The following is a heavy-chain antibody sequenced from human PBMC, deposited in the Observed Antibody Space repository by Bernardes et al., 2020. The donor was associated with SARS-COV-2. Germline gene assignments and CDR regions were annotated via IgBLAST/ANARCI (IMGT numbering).Heavy chain of an antibody. CDR2: IYWDDDK. V-gene: IGHV2-5*02. J-gene: IGHJ3*02. CDR3: AHRGFIRPTGAFDI. D-gene: IGHD1-1*01. CDR1: GFSLSTSGVG. Sequence: SGPTLVKPTQTLTLTCTFSGFSLSTSGVGVGWIRQPPGKALEWLALIYWDDDKRYSPSLKSRLTITKDTAKNQVVLTMTNMDPVDTATYYCAHRGFIRPTGAFDIGGQGTMVNVSS.